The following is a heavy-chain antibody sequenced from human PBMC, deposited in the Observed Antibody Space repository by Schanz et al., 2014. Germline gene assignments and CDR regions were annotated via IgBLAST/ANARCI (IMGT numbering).Heavy chain of an antibody. Sequence: QVHLVQSGAEVKKPGSSVKVSCKASGGTFSSDTFNWVRQAPGQGLEWMGRIIPILGIANYAQKFQGRVTLTTDTSTSTAYMELRNLRSDDTAVYYCARAKRFGDMDVWGQGTTVTVSS. CDR3: ARAKRFGDMDV. CDR1: GGTFSSDT. D-gene: IGHD3-10*01. CDR2: IIPILGIA. V-gene: IGHV1-69*02. J-gene: IGHJ6*02.